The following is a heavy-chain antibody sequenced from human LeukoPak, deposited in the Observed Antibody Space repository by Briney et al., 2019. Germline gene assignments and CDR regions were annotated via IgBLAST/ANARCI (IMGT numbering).Heavy chain of an antibody. V-gene: IGHV4-59*01. CDR3: AAGQQWLVYDY. CDR1: GGSISSYY. CDR2: MHYSGST. D-gene: IGHD6-19*01. Sequence: PSETLSLTCTVSGGSISSYYWSWIRQPPGKGLEWIGHMHYSGSTNYNPSLKSRITISVDTSKNQFSLKLSSVTAADTTVYYCAAGQQWLVYDYWGQGTLVTVSS. J-gene: IGHJ4*02.